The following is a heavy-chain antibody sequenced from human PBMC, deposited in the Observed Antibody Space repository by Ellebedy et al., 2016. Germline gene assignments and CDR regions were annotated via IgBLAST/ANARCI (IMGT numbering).Heavy chain of an antibody. V-gene: IGHV1-2*04. Sequence: ASVKVSCKASGYTFTSYGISWVRQAPGQGLEWMGWINPNSGGTNYAQKFQGWVTMTRDTSISTAYMELSRLRSDDTAVYYCARDSCFGGTCADDAFDIWGQGTLVTVSS. CDR3: ARDSCFGGTCADDAFDI. CDR1: GYTFTSYG. J-gene: IGHJ3*02. D-gene: IGHD2-15*01. CDR2: INPNSGGT.